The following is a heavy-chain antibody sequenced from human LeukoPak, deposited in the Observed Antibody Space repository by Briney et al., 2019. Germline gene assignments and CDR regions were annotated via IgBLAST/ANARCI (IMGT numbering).Heavy chain of an antibody. CDR2: IYYSGST. Sequence: KPSETLSLTCTVSGGSISSYYWSWIRQPPGKGLEWIGYIYYSGSTNYNPSLKSRVTISVDTSKNQFSLKLTSVTAADTAVYYCSRGRIFYDSTGYYYWGQGTLVTVPS. CDR1: GGSISSYY. CDR3: SRGRIFYDSTGYYY. D-gene: IGHD3-22*01. J-gene: IGHJ4*02. V-gene: IGHV4-59*01.